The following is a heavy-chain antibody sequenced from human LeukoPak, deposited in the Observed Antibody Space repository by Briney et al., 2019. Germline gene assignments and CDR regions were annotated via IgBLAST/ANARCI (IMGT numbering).Heavy chain of an antibody. D-gene: IGHD3-9*01. CDR1: GGSISSSSYY. V-gene: IGHV4-39*01. CDR3: ASSPHYDILTGLSTIFDY. Sequence: SETLSLTCTVSGGSISSSSYYWGWIRQPPGKGLEWIGSIYYSGSTYYNPSLKSRVTISVDTSKNQFSLKLSSVTAADTAVYYCASSPHYDILTGLSTIFDYWGQGTLVTVSS. CDR2: IYYSGST. J-gene: IGHJ4*02.